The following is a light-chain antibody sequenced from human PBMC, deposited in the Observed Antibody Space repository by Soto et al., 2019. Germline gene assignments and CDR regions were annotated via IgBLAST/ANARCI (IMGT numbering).Light chain of an antibody. CDR3: QQYGDLPLT. CDR1: QAISNH. J-gene: IGKJ4*01. V-gene: IGKV1-33*01. CDR2: DAS. Sequence: DIQMTQSPSSLSASVGDRVTITCQASQAISNHLNWYQQKPGKAPKLLIFDASSVEAGVPSRFSGSGSGTHFTFTIRSLQAEDIATYFCQQYGDLPLTFGGGTKV.